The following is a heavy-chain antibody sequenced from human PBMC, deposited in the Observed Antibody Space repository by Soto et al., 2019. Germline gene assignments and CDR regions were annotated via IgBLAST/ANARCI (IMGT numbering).Heavy chain of an antibody. Sequence: QVQLVDSGGGVVQPGRSLRLSCAASGFTFTNYGMHWVRQAPGKGLEWVAFISYDGSNKYYADSVKGRFTISRDNSENTLYLQRNSPRAEDTAVYYCAKDSRGGNSRGHFDYWGQGTRVTVSS. CDR3: AKDSRGGNSRGHFDY. CDR2: ISYDGSNK. J-gene: IGHJ4*02. CDR1: GFTFTNYG. D-gene: IGHD2-21*02. V-gene: IGHV3-30*18.